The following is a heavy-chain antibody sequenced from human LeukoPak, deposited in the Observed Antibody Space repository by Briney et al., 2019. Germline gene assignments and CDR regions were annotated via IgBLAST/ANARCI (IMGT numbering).Heavy chain of an antibody. CDR3: ARDGITMRILEY. CDR1: GFTFSSYS. Sequence: GGSLRLSCAASGFTFSSYSMNWVRQAPGKGLEWVSSITSSSIYKYYADSMKGRFTISRDNAKNSLYLQMDSLRAEDTAVYYCARDGITMRILEYWGQGTLVTVSS. CDR2: ITSSSIYK. V-gene: IGHV3-21*01. D-gene: IGHD3-10*01. J-gene: IGHJ4*02.